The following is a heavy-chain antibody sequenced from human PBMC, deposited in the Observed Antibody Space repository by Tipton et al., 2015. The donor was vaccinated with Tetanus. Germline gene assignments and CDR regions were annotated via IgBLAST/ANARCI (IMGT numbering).Heavy chain of an antibody. CDR3: ARGVPYSTTMGSDWFDP. Sequence: TLSLTCTVSGVSVRSYYWSWIRQSPDKGLEWLGDVIYDGTSYYNPSLNSRVKISLDTSMNQVSLTLTPVTAADTAPYYCARGVPYSTTMGSDWFDPWGQGTLVTVSS. D-gene: IGHD2-2*01. CDR2: VIYDGTS. J-gene: IGHJ5*02. CDR1: GVSVRSYY. V-gene: IGHV4-34*01.